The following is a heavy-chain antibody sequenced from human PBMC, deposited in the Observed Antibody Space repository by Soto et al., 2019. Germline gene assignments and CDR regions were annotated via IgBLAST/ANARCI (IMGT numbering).Heavy chain of an antibody. V-gene: IGHV3-30*18. CDR1: GFTFSSYG. Sequence: GGSLRLSCAASGFTFSSYGMHWVRQAPGKGLEWVAVISYDGSNKYYADSVKGRFTISRDNSKNTLYLQMNSLRAEDTAVYYCAKAHGAARLSSYWYFDLWGRGTLVTVSS. J-gene: IGHJ2*01. CDR3: AKAHGAARLSSYWYFDL. D-gene: IGHD6-6*01. CDR2: ISYDGSNK.